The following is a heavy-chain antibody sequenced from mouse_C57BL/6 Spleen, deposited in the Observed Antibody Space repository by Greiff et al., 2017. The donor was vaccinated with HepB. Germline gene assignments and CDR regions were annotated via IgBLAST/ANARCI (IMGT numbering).Heavy chain of an antibody. D-gene: IGHD1-1*01. J-gene: IGHJ4*01. Sequence: VQLQQPGAELVKPGASVKMSCKASGYTFTSYWITWVKQRPGQGLEWIGDIYPGSGSTNYNEKFKSKATLTVDTSSSTAYMQLSSLTSEDSAVYYCARRITTRYYAMDYWGQGTSVTVSS. V-gene: IGHV1-55*01. CDR1: GYTFTSYW. CDR3: ARRITTRYYAMDY. CDR2: IYPGSGST.